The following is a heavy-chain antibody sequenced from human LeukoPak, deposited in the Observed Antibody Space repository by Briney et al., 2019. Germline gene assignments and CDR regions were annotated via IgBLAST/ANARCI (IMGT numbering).Heavy chain of an antibody. CDR3: ARVWSYYYFDY. CDR1: GFTFSSYW. CDR2: INNDGSST. Sequence: PGGSLRLSCAASGFTFSSYWMHWVRQAPWKGLVWVSRINNDGSSTSYADFVKGRFTIYRDDDMNTLYLQMNSLRAEDTAVYYCARVWSYYYFDYWGQGALVTVSS. J-gene: IGHJ4*02. V-gene: IGHV3-74*01. D-gene: IGHD2-8*02.